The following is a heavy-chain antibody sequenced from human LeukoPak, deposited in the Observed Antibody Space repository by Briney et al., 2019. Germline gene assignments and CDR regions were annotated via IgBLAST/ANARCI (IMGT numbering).Heavy chain of an antibody. CDR3: ARDFENGGNFDY. D-gene: IGHD4-23*01. J-gene: IGHJ4*02. Sequence: GGSMRLSCAASGFTFSSYSMNWVRQAPGKGLGWVSSISSSSSYIYYADSVKGRFTISRDNRKNSLYLQMNSLRPEDTAVYYCARDFENGGNFDYWGQGTLVTVSS. CDR1: GFTFSSYS. V-gene: IGHV3-21*01. CDR2: ISSSSSYI.